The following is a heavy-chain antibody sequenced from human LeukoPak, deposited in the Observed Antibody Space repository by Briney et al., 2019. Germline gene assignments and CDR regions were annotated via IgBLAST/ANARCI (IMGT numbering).Heavy chain of an antibody. CDR1: GYTFTSYG. Sequence: ASVKVSCKASGYTFTSYGISWVRQAPEQGLEWMGWVSAYNGNTNYAQKLQGRVTMTTDTSTSTAYMELRSLRSDDTAVYYCARDRGTYYYYDMDVWGQGTTVTVSS. CDR2: VSAYNGNT. V-gene: IGHV1-18*01. CDR3: ARDRGTYYYYDMDV. J-gene: IGHJ6*02.